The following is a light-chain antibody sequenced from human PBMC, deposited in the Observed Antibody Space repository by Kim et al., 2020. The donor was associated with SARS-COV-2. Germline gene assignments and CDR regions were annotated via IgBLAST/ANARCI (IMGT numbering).Light chain of an antibody. J-gene: IGKJ4*01. CDR3: QQYGSSPS. Sequence: EIVLTQSPGTLSLSPGERATLSCRASQSVSSSYLAWYQQKPGQAPRLLIYGASSRATDIPDRFSGSGSGTDFTLTISRLEPEDFAVYYCQQYGSSPSFGGGTKVDIK. CDR1: QSVSSSY. V-gene: IGKV3-20*01. CDR2: GAS.